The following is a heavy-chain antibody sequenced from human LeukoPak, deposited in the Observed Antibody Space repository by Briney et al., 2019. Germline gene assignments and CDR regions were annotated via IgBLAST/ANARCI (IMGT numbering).Heavy chain of an antibody. V-gene: IGHV1-2*02. D-gene: IGHD4-17*01. J-gene: IGHJ4*02. CDR1: GYTFTVYY. CDR2: INPKTGGT. Sequence: GASVKLSCKASGYTFTVYYIHWVRQAPGQGLECMGWINPKTGGTFYAQKFQGRVTMTRDTSITTAYMELSRLRSDDTAVYYCARGSAVRGLDYCGQGTLVTVSS. CDR3: ARGSAVRGLDY.